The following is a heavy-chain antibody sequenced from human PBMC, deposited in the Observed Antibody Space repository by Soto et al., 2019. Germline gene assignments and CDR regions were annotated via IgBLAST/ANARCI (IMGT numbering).Heavy chain of an antibody. J-gene: IGHJ4*02. CDR1: GFPFTSYG. CDR3: VGGQFYFDY. D-gene: IGHD3-10*01. V-gene: IGHV3-30*03. CDR2: ISYDGTNK. Sequence: QVQLVESGGGVVQPGRSLRLSCAASGFPFTSYGMHWVREGPGKGLEWLAVISYDGTNKFYADSGKGRFTISRDNSKNTLYLQMNSLRPEDTALYYCVGGQFYFDYRGQGTLVIVSS.